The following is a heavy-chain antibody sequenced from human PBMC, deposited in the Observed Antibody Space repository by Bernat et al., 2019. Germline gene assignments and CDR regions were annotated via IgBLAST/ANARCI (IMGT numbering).Heavy chain of an antibody. V-gene: IGHV4-34*01. CDR2: INHSGST. D-gene: IGHD6-19*01. CDR3: ARGSRAVAGVNWFDP. J-gene: IGHJ5*02. CDR1: GGSFSGYY. Sequence: QVQLQQWGAGLLKPSETLSLTCAVYGGSFSGYYWSWIRQPPGKGLEWIGEINHSGSTNYNPSLKSRVTISVDTCKNQFSLKLSSVTAADTAVYYCARGSRAVAGVNWFDPWGQGTLVTVSS.